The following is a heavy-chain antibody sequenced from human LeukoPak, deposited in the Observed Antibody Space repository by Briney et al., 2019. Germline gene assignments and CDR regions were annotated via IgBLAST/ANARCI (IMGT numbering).Heavy chain of an antibody. J-gene: IGHJ3*02. Sequence: ASVKVSCKAYGYTFMSHGISWVRQAPGQGLEWMGWISGSSSNTNYAQRLQGRVTMTTDTSTTTAYMELSSLTSDDTAVYYCARQFGPTDAFDIWGQGTMVTVSS. D-gene: IGHD3-16*01. CDR3: ARQFGPTDAFDI. CDR2: ISGSSSNT. CDR1: GYTFMSHG. V-gene: IGHV1-18*01.